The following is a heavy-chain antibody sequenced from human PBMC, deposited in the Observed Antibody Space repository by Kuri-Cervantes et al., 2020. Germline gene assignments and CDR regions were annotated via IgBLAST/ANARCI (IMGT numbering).Heavy chain of an antibody. D-gene: IGHD6-13*01. Sequence: GESLKISCAASEFTFSSYWMSWVRQAPGKGLEWVGVISDDGSNKYYADSVKGRFTISRDNSKNTLDLQMNSLRAEDTAVYYCAKDLSSSWTFDYWGQGTLVTVSS. V-gene: IGHV3-30*18. CDR2: ISDDGSNK. CDR1: EFTFSSYW. CDR3: AKDLSSSWTFDY. J-gene: IGHJ4*02.